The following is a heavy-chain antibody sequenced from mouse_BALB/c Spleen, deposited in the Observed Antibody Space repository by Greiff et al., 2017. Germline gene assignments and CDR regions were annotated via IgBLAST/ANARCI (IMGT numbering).Heavy chain of an antibody. CDR2: IYPGNSDT. D-gene: IGHD1-1*01. CDR3: TRYGIRITTVVDY. V-gene: IGHV1-5*01. Sequence: VQLKQSGPVLARPGASVKMSCTASGYTFTSYWMHWVKQRPGQGLEWIGAIYPGNSDTSYNQKFKGKAKLTAVTSTSTAYMELSSLTNEDSAVYYCTRYGIRITTVVDYWGQGTTLTVSS. J-gene: IGHJ2*01. CDR1: GYTFTSYW.